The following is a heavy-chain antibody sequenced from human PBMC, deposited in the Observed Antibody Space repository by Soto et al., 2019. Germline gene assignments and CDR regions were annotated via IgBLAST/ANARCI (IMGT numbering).Heavy chain of an antibody. D-gene: IGHD6-19*01. CDR2: IYGSGGSGST. CDR1: GDSITSGGYY. V-gene: IGHV4-31*03. Sequence: SETLSLTCTVTGDSITSGGYYWSWIRQHPGKGLEWLGYIYGSGGSGSTLYNPSLKSRITLPVDTSKTQFSLKLSSVTAADTAVYYCARGLRIAVAGIPRTGINDYWGQGTLVTVSS. J-gene: IGHJ4*02. CDR3: ARGLRIAVAGIPRTGINDY.